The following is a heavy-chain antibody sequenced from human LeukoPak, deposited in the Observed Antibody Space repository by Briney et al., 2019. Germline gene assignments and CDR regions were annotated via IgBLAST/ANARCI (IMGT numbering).Heavy chain of an antibody. J-gene: IGHJ4*02. CDR2: ISGDAADI. D-gene: IGHD3-10*01. V-gene: IGHV3-23*01. CDR3: ATGRAVREFDY. CDR1: GFTFRNYG. Sequence: PGGSLRLSCAASGFTFRNYGMSWVRQAPGKGLEWVSAISGDAADIFYADSVKGRFTISRDNSKNTLYLQMNSLRAEDTAVYYCATGRAVREFDYWGQGTLVTVSS.